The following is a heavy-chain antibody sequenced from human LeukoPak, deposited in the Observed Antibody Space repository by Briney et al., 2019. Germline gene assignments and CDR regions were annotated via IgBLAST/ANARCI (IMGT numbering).Heavy chain of an antibody. Sequence: PSETLSLTCTVSGGSISRYYWSWLRQPPGKGLEWIGYSYYSGSTNYNPSLTSRVTISLDTSKNQFSLRLSSVTAADTDVYYCARAYSGSYFAHDYWGQGTLVTVSS. J-gene: IGHJ4*02. V-gene: IGHV4-59*01. CDR2: SYYSGST. CDR1: GGSISRYY. D-gene: IGHD1-26*01. CDR3: ARAYSGSYFAHDY.